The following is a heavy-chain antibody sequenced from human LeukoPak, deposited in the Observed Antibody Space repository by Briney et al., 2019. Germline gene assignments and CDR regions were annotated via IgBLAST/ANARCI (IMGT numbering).Heavy chain of an antibody. CDR3: ARRGGLQGGRRPARPYYFDH. Sequence: SETLSLTCAVYGGSFSGYYWSWIRQPPGKGLEWIGEINYSGTTNYNPSLKSRVTISLDTSKNQFSLKLNSVTAADTAVYYCARRGGLQGGRRPARPYYFDHWGQGSLVTVSS. CDR2: INYSGTT. J-gene: IGHJ4*02. D-gene: IGHD2-2*01. V-gene: IGHV4-34*01. CDR1: GGSFSGYY.